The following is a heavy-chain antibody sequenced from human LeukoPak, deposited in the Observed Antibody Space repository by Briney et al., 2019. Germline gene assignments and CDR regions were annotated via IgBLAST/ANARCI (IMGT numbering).Heavy chain of an antibody. CDR3: ARDSLWSGELLDY. D-gene: IGHD3-10*01. V-gene: IGHV3-21*01. Sequence: GGSLRLSCAASGFTFSSYNMNWVRQAPGKGLEWVSSISSSSSYIYYADSVKGRFTISRDNAKNSLYLQMNSLRAEDTAVYYCARDSLWSGELLDYWGQGTLVTVSS. CDR1: GFTFSSYN. CDR2: ISSSSSYI. J-gene: IGHJ4*02.